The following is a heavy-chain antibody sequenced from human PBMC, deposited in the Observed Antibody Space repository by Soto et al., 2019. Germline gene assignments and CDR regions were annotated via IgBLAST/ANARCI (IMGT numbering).Heavy chain of an antibody. V-gene: IGHV1-69*13. CDR1: GGTFSSYA. D-gene: IGHD5-18*01. J-gene: IGHJ6*02. CDR3: ARGGRGYSYGHYYYGMDV. Sequence: SVKVSCKASGGTFSSYAISWVRQAPGQGLEWMGGIIPIFGTANYAQKFQGRVTITADESTSTAYMELSSLRSEDTAVYYCARGGRGYSYGHYYYGMDVWGQGTTVTVSS. CDR2: IIPIFGTA.